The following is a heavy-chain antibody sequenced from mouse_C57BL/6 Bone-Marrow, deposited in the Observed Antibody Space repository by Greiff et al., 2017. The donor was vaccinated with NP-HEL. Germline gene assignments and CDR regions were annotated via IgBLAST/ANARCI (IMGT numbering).Heavy chain of an antibody. CDR3: ARSDYDGDYYAMDY. Sequence: VQLQQSGGGLVKPGGSLKLSCAASGFTFSSYAMSWVRQTPEKRLEWVATISDGGSYTYYPDNVKGRFTISRDNAKNNLYLQMSHLKSEDTAMYYCARSDYDGDYYAMDYWGQGTSVTVSS. V-gene: IGHV5-4*01. CDR2: ISDGGSYT. J-gene: IGHJ4*01. CDR1: GFTFSSYA. D-gene: IGHD2-4*01.